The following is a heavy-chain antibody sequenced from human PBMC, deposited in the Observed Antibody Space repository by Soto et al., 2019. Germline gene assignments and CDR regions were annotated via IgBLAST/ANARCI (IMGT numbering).Heavy chain of an antibody. J-gene: IGHJ2*01. Sequence: SETLSLTCAVYGGSFSGYYWTWIRQPPGTGLEWIGEINHSGSTNYNPSLKSRVTISVDTSKNQFSLKLTSVTAADTAVYYCARDLENDYSGSSIGWYFDLWGRGTLVTVS. CDR2: INHSGST. CDR3: ARDLENDYSGSSIGWYFDL. V-gene: IGHV4-34*01. D-gene: IGHD1-26*01. CDR1: GGSFSGYY.